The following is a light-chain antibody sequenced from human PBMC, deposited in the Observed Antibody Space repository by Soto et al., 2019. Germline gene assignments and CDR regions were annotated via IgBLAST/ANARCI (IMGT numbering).Light chain of an antibody. Sequence: DIQITQSPSTLSASVGDRVTITCRASQSISSWLAWYQQKPGKAPKLLIYKASSLESGVPSRFSGSGSGTEFTLTISSLQSEDFAVYYCQQCNNWPLPFGGGANVDIK. J-gene: IGKJ4*01. CDR2: KAS. CDR3: QQCNNWPLP. CDR1: QSISSW. V-gene: IGKV1-5*03.